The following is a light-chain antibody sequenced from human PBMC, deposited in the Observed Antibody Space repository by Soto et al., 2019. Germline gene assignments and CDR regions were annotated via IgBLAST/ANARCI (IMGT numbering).Light chain of an antibody. Sequence: EIVMTQSPLTLPVTPGEPASISCRSSQSLLYNNTYNYLDWYVQKPRQSTQLLIYFGSNRAPGVPDRFSGSGSGTDFTLKINRVEAEDVGTYYCMQALQSLTFGQGTRLEIK. CDR1: QSLLYNNTYNY. CDR3: MQALQSLT. J-gene: IGKJ5*01. CDR2: FGS. V-gene: IGKV2-28*01.